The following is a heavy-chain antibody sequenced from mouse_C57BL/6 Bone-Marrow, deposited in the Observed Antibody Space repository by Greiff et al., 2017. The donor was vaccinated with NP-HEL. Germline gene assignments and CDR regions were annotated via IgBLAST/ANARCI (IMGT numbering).Heavy chain of an antibody. CDR2: IHPNSGST. Sequence: VQLQQPGAELVKPGASVKLSCKASGYTSTSYWMHWVKQRPGQGLEWIGMIHPNSGSTNYNEKFKSKATLTVDKSSSTAYMQLSSLTSEDSAVYYCARAGGYYDYVYFDYWGQGTTLTVSS. D-gene: IGHD2-4*01. CDR3: ARAGGYYDYVYFDY. J-gene: IGHJ2*01. CDR1: GYTSTSYW. V-gene: IGHV1-64*01.